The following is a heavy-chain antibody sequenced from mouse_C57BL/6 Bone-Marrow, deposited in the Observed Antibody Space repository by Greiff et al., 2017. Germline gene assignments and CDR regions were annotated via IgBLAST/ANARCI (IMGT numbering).Heavy chain of an antibody. J-gene: IGHJ2*01. V-gene: IGHV5-12*01. CDR1: GFTFSDYY. CDR2: ISNGGGST. Sequence: EVQLVESGGGLVQPGGSLKLSCAASGFTFSDYYMYWVRQTPEKRLEWVAYISNGGGSTYYPDTLKGRFTISRDNAKYTLYLQMSRLKSEDTAMYYGARHPGLDYWGKGTTLTVSS. CDR3: ARHPGLDY.